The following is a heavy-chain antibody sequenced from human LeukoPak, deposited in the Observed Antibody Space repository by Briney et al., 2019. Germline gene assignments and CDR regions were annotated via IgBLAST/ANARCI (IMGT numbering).Heavy chain of an antibody. Sequence: SETLSLTCAVYGGSFSGYYWSWIRQPPGKGLEWIGEINHSGSTNYNQSLKSRVTISVDTSKNQFSLKLSSVTAADTAVYYCARGTYCGGDCYYLLDYWGQGTLVTVSS. CDR3: ARGTYCGGDCYYLLDY. CDR2: INHSGST. V-gene: IGHV4-34*01. CDR1: GGSFSGYY. J-gene: IGHJ4*02. D-gene: IGHD2-21*02.